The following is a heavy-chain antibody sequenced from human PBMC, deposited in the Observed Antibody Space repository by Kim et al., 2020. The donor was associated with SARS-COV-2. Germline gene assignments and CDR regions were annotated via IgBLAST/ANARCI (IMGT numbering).Heavy chain of an antibody. CDR1: GGSISSYY. V-gene: IGHV4-59*01. CDR2: IYYSGST. D-gene: IGHD4-17*01. CDR3: ARVGDYGDTQLER. Sequence: SETLSLTCTVSGGSISSYYWSWIRQPPGKGLEWIGYIYYSGSTNYNPSLKSRVTISVDTSKNQFSLKLSSVTAADTAVYYCARVGDYGDTQLERWGQGTLVTVSS. J-gene: IGHJ4*02.